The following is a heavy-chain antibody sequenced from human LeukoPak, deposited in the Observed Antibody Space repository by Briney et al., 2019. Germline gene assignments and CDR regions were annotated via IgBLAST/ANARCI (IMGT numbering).Heavy chain of an antibody. V-gene: IGHV3-48*02. Sequence: PGGSLRLSCAASGFSVSSNYMSWVRQAPGKGLEWVSYISSGSSTIYYADSVKGRFTISRDNAKNSLYLQMNSLRDEDTAVYYCARETHWGQGTLVTVSS. CDR1: GFSVSSNY. CDR2: ISSGSSTI. CDR3: ARETH. J-gene: IGHJ4*02.